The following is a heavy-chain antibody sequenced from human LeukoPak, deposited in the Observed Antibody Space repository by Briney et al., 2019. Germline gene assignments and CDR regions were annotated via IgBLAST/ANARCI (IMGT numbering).Heavy chain of an antibody. CDR1: GGSISSYY. D-gene: IGHD6-13*01. CDR3: ARGHSSSWYYSNYYYYYMDV. V-gene: IGHV4-4*09. Sequence: SENLSLTCTVSGGSISSYYWSWIRQPPGKGLEWIGYIYTSGSTNYNPSLKSRVTISVDTSKNQFSLKLSSVTAADTAVYYCARGHSSSWYYSNYYYYYMDVWGKGTTVTVSS. CDR2: IYTSGST. J-gene: IGHJ6*03.